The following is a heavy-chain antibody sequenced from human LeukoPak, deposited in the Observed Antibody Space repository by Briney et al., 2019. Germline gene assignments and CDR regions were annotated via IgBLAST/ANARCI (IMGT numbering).Heavy chain of an antibody. CDR2: IIPIFGTA. CDR1: GGTFSSYA. D-gene: IGHD2-21*01. V-gene: IGHV1-69*01. CDR3: ARDRNYNCGGDCYTFDY. J-gene: IGHJ4*02. Sequence: SVKVSCKASGGTFSSYAISWVRQAPGQGLKWMGGIIPIFGTANYAQKSQGRVTITADESTSTAYMELSSLRSEDTAVYYCARDRNYNCGGDCYTFDYWGQGTLVTVSS.